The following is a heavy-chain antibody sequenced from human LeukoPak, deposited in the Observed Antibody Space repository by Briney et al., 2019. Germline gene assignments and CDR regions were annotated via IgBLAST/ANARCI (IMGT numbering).Heavy chain of an antibody. CDR3: ARGITGSNNWFDP. CDR1: GFTVSTNC. D-gene: IGHD1-20*01. V-gene: IGHV3-66*02. Sequence: PGGSLRLSCAASGFTVSTNCMSWVRQAPGKGLEWVSVIYSGGTTYYTNSVKGRFTISRDNSKNTLYLQMNSLRADDTAVYYCARGITGSNNWFDPWGQGTLVTVSS. CDR2: IYSGGTT. J-gene: IGHJ5*02.